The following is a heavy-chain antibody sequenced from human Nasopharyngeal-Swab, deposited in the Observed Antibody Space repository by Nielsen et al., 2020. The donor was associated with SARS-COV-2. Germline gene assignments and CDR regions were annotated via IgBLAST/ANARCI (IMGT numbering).Heavy chain of an antibody. CDR1: GYTFTSYG. CDR2: ISAYNGNT. Sequence: ASVKVSCKASGYTFTSYGISWVRQAPGQGLEWMGWISAYNGNTNYAQKLQGRVTMTTDTSTSTAYMELRSLRSEDTAVYYCARGLSEYSSSSDVSGYYYGMDVWGQGTTVTVSS. J-gene: IGHJ6*02. V-gene: IGHV1-18*04. CDR3: ARGLSEYSSSSDVSGYYYGMDV. D-gene: IGHD6-6*01.